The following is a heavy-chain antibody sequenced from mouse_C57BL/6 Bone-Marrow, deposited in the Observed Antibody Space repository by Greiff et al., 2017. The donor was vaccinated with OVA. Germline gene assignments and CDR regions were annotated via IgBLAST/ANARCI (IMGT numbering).Heavy chain of an antibody. D-gene: IGHD2-14*01. CDR1: GFNIKDDY. Sequence: DVKLQESGAELVRPGASVKLSCTASGFNIKDDYMHWVKQRPEQGLEWIGWIDPENGDTEYASKFQGKATITADTSSNTAYLQLSSLTSEDTAVYYCTTRYSYYFDYWGQGTTLTVSS. J-gene: IGHJ2*01. V-gene: IGHV14-4*01. CDR2: IDPENGDT. CDR3: TTRYSYYFDY.